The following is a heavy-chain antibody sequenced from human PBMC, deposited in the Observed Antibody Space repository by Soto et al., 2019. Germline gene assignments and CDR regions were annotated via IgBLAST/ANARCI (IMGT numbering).Heavy chain of an antibody. Sequence: PGGSLRLSCAASGFTFSSYDMHWVRQATGKGLEWVSAIGTAGDTYYPGSVKGRFTISRENAKNSLYLKMNSLRAGDTAVYYCANVDVGSYGMDVWGQGTTVTVSS. J-gene: IGHJ6*02. D-gene: IGHD5-12*01. CDR1: GFTFSSYD. CDR2: IGTAGDT. V-gene: IGHV3-13*01. CDR3: ANVDVGSYGMDV.